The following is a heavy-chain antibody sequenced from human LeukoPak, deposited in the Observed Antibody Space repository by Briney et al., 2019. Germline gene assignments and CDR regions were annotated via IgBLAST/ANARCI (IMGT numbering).Heavy chain of an antibody. CDR3: AKDPEGNYYDSSSRAPGGYFQH. CDR1: GFTFSSYG. V-gene: IGHV3-30*18. Sequence: PGGSLRLSCAASGFTFSSYGMHWVRQAPGKGLEWVAVISYDGSNKYYADSVKGRFTISRDNSKNTLYLQMNSLRAEDTAVYYCAKDPEGNYYDSSSRAPGGYFQHWGQGTLVTVSS. D-gene: IGHD3-22*01. CDR2: ISYDGSNK. J-gene: IGHJ1*01.